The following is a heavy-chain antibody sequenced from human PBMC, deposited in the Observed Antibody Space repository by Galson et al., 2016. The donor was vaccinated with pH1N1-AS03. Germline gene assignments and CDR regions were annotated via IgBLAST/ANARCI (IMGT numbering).Heavy chain of an antibody. CDR3: APPNSWGNAFEI. Sequence: PALVKPTQTLTLTCSLSGVSVPSSGLAVGWFRLPPGKALEWLALIFWVDAKRFSPSLRNRLTITKDTSRNQAVLTVTNVDPLDTATYFCAPPNSWGNAFEIWGPGTMVTVAS. V-gene: IGHV2-5*02. J-gene: IGHJ3*02. CDR2: IFWVDAK. CDR1: GVSVPSSGLA. D-gene: IGHD3-16*01.